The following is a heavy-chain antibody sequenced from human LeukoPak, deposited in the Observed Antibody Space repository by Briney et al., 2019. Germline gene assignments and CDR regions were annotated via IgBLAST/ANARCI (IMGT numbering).Heavy chain of an antibody. CDR2: INHSGST. Sequence: SETLSLTCAVYGGSFSGYYWSWIRQPPGKGLEWIGEINHSGSTNYNPSLKSRVTMSVDTSKNQFSLKLSSVTAADTAVYYCARRLVAVAGTGPRFAFDIWGQGTMVTVSS. CDR3: ARRLVAVAGTGPRFAFDI. J-gene: IGHJ3*02. CDR1: GGSFSGYY. D-gene: IGHD6-19*01. V-gene: IGHV4-34*01.